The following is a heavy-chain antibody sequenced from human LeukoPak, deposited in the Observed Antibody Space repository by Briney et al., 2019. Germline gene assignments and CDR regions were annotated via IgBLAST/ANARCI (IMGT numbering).Heavy chain of an antibody. CDR2: IWYDGSNK. J-gene: IGHJ4*02. CDR1: GFTFSSYS. CDR3: AKVGYGDYYFDY. Sequence: PGGSLRLSCAASGFTFSSYSMNWVRQAPGKGLEWVAVIWYDGSNKYYADSVKGRFTISRDNSKNTLYLQMSSLRAEDTAVYYCAKVGYGDYYFDYWGQGTLVTVSS. D-gene: IGHD4-17*01. V-gene: IGHV3-33*06.